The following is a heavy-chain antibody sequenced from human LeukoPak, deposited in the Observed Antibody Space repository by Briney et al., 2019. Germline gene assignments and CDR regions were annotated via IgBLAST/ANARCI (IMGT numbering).Heavy chain of an antibody. D-gene: IGHD5-12*01. V-gene: IGHV3-7*03. J-gene: IGHJ4*02. CDR3: ARARGGHRGYDYEISVLDY. CDR2: IKQDGSEK. CDR1: GFTFSSYW. Sequence: GGSLRLSCAASGFTFSSYWMSWVRQAPGKGLEWVANIKQDGSEKYYVDSVKGRFTISRDNAKNSLYLQMNSLRAEDTAVYYCARARGGHRGYDYEISVLDYWGQGTLVTVSS.